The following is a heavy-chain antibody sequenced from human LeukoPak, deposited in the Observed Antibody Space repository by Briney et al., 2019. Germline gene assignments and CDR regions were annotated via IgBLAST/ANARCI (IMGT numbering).Heavy chain of an antibody. CDR2: IYSGGST. J-gene: IGHJ4*02. Sequence: QAGGSLRLSCAASGFTVSNNYMNWVRQAPGKGLEWVSLIYSGGSTYYADSVKGRFTISRDNSKNTLYLQMNSLRAEDTAVYYCARNEIAHYDSSGYGLLFDYWGQGTLVTVSS. D-gene: IGHD3-22*01. CDR3: ARNEIAHYDSSGYGLLFDY. V-gene: IGHV3-53*01. CDR1: GFTVSNNY.